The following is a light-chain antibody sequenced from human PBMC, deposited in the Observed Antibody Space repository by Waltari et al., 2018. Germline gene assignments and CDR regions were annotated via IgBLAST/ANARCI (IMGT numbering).Light chain of an antibody. J-gene: IGLJ2*01. V-gene: IGLV2-8*01. CDR1: EDDIGGYEY. CDR2: EVT. CDR3: SSYAGRNIVI. Sequence: QSAMTQPPSASGAPGQSVTTPCTGTEDDIGGYEYVSWYQQHPGKAPKVLIYEVTKRPSGVPDRFSGSKSGNTASLTVSGLQAEDEADYYCSSYAGRNIVIFGGGTKLTVL.